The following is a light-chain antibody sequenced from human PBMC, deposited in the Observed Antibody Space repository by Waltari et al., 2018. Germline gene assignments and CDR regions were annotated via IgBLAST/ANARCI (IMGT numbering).Light chain of an antibody. J-gene: IGLJ2*01. CDR1: SSDVGAYKY. CDR2: EVS. Sequence: QSALTQPPSASGSPGQSVTISCTGTSSDVGAYKYVPWYQQHPGKAPKRLIYEVSKGASGVPDRFSGSKSGNTASLTVSGLQAEDEADYYCASRGASKVFGGGTKLTVL. V-gene: IGLV2-8*01. CDR3: ASRGASKV.